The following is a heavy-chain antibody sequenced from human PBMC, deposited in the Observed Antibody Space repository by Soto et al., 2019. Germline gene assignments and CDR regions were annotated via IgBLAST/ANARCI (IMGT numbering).Heavy chain of an antibody. Sequence: GGSLRLSCAASGFTFSSYWMSWVRQAPGKGLEWVANIKQDGSEKYYVDSVKGRFTISRDNAKNSLYLQMNSLRAEDTAVYYCARVVGYCSSTSCYTTPNSDYWGQGTLVTVSS. V-gene: IGHV3-7*01. CDR3: ARVVGYCSSTSCYTTPNSDY. D-gene: IGHD2-2*02. J-gene: IGHJ4*02. CDR1: GFTFSSYW. CDR2: IKQDGSEK.